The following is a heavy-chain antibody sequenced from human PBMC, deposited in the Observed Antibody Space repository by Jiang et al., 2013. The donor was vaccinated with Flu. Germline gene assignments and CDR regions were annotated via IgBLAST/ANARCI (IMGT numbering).Heavy chain of an antibody. V-gene: IGHV4-31*03. J-gene: IGHJ4*02. CDR1: GGSFTSGGYY. Sequence: GPGLVKPSQTLSLTCTVSGGSFTSGGYYWTWIRQHAGKGLEWIGHIYYSGGPYYNPSLKSRVTLSVDTSKNQFSLKMTSVTAADTAVYYCARAASDSAWYYDFWGQGTLVTVSS. CDR3: ARAASDSAWYYDF. CDR2: IYYSGGP. D-gene: IGHD6-19*01.